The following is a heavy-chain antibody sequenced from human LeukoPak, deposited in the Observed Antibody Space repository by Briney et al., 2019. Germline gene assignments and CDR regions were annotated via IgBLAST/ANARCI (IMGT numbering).Heavy chain of an antibody. V-gene: IGHV3-30-3*01. D-gene: IGHD3-3*01. Sequence: QPGGSPRLSCAASGFTFSSYAMHWVRQAPGKGLEWVAVISYDGSNKYYADSVKGRFTISRDNSKNTLYLQMNSLRAEDTAVYYCARDRVSYYDFWSGYSDAFDIWGQGTMVTVSS. CDR2: ISYDGSNK. CDR3: ARDRVSYYDFWSGYSDAFDI. J-gene: IGHJ3*02. CDR1: GFTFSSYA.